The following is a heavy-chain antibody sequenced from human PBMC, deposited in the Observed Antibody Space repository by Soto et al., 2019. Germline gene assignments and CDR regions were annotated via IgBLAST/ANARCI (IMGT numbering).Heavy chain of an antibody. J-gene: IGHJ6*02. D-gene: IGHD1-26*01. CDR2: IIPIFGTA. CDR1: GGIFSSYA. CDR3: ARPPYSGSYFDDYYYYGMDV. Sequence: QVQLVQSGAEVKKPGSSVKVSCKASGGIFSSYAISWVRQAPGQGLEWMGGIIPIFGTANYAQKFQGRVTITADESTSTAYMELSSLRSEDTAVYYCARPPYSGSYFDDYYYYGMDVWGQGTTVTVSS. V-gene: IGHV1-69*01.